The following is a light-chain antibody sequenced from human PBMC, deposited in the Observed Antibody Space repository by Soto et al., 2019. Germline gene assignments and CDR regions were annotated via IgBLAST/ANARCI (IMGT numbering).Light chain of an antibody. CDR2: DVS. CDR1: SSYVGGYNY. CDR3: SSYTSSSTYV. Sequence: SALTQPAYVSGSPGQSITISCTGTSSYVGGYNYVSWYQQHPGKAPKLMIYDVSNRPSGVSNRFSGSKSGNTASLTISGLQAEDEADYYCSSYTSSSTYVFGTGTKVTVL. J-gene: IGLJ1*01. V-gene: IGLV2-14*01.